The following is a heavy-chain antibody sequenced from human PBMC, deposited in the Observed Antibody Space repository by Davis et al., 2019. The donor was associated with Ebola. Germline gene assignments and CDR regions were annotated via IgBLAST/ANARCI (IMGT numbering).Heavy chain of an antibody. Sequence: MPSETLSLTCTVSGDSISNYYWNWIRQSAGKGLEWIGHIYTSGSTTYNPSLKSRVTMSIDTSKNQFYLELASVTAADTAVYFCARYSGTFGWFDPWGQGTLVTVSS. V-gene: IGHV4-4*07. CDR3: ARYSGTFGWFDP. D-gene: IGHD1-26*01. CDR1: GDSISNYY. J-gene: IGHJ5*02. CDR2: IYTSGST.